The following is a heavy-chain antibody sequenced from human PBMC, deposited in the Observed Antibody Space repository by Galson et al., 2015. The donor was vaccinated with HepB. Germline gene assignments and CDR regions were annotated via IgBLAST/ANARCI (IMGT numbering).Heavy chain of an antibody. Sequence: SLRLSCAASGFTFDDYAMHWVRQAPGKGLEWVSGISWNSGSIGYADSVKGRFTISRDNAKNSLYLQMNSLRAEDTALYYCAKGDYGDYVSWIDYWGQGTLVTVSS. CDR3: AKGDYGDYVSWIDY. J-gene: IGHJ4*02. CDR1: GFTFDDYA. D-gene: IGHD4-17*01. V-gene: IGHV3-9*01. CDR2: ISWNSGSI.